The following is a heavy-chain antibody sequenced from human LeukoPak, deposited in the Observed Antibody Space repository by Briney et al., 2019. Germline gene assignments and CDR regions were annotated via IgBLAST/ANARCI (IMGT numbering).Heavy chain of an antibody. CDR1: GLTFSSYA. D-gene: IGHD2-2*01. J-gene: IGHJ5*02. V-gene: IGHV3-23*01. CDR2: ISGNGGGT. Sequence: GGSLRLSCAASGLTFSSYAMSWVRQAPGKGLEWVSGISGNGGGTYYADSVKGRFTISRDNSKNTVHLQMNSLRAEDTAVYYCAKGREYCSSTSCYSSEKRNWFDPWGQGTLVTVSS. CDR3: AKGREYCSSTSCYSSEKRNWFDP.